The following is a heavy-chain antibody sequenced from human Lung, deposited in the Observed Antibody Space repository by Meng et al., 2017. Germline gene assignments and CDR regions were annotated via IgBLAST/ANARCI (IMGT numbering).Heavy chain of an antibody. CDR2: INHSGST. D-gene: IGHD4-11*01. V-gene: IGHV4-34*01. J-gene: IGHJ4*02. CDR1: GGSFIDYY. CDR3: ARGPTTMAHDFDY. Sequence: VRLQQVGAGRFKPSGALSSTCVGSGGSFIDYYWSWIRQPPGKGLEWIGEINHSGSTNYNPSLESRATISVDTSQNNLSLKLSSVTAADSAVYYCARGPTTMAHDFDYWGQGTLVTVSS.